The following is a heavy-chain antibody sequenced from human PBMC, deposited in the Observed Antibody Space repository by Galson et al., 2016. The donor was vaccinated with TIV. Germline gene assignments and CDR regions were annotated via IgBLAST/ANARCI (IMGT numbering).Heavy chain of an antibody. V-gene: IGHV3-23*01. D-gene: IGHD6-19*01. Sequence: SLRLSCAASGFTFSSYAMTWVRQAPGKGLEWVTAISGGGDNIYYADSVKGRFTISSDNSKNTLYMQMNSLRAEDTAVYYCVKVPSSGFTYYYAMDVWGQGTTVTVSS. CDR1: GFTFSSYA. CDR2: ISGGGDNI. CDR3: VKVPSSGFTYYYAMDV. J-gene: IGHJ6*02.